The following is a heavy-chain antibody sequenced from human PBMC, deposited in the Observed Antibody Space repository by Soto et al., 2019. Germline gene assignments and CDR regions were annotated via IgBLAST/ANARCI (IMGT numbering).Heavy chain of an antibody. CDR1: GYSFTSYW. D-gene: IGHD3-3*01. CDR2: IYPGDSDT. J-gene: IGHJ3*02. Sequence: GESLKISCKGSGYSFTSYWIGWVRQMPGKGLEWMGIIYPGDSDTRYSPSFQGQVTISADKSISTAYLQWSSLKASDTAMYYCARARNPRFLEWLLDAFDIWGQGTMVTVS. V-gene: IGHV5-51*01. CDR3: ARARNPRFLEWLLDAFDI.